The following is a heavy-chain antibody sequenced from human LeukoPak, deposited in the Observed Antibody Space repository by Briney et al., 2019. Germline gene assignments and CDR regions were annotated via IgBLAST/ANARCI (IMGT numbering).Heavy chain of an antibody. V-gene: IGHV1-2*02. Sequence: GASVRVSCKASGYTFTDSYIHWVRQAPGQGLEWMGWINPKSGGTNYAQKFQGRVTMTRDTSTSTAYMELSRLRSDDTAVYYCARGALLGIVITTGAFDIWGQGTMVTVSS. CDR1: GYTFTDSY. D-gene: IGHD2/OR15-2a*01. CDR3: ARGALLGIVITTGAFDI. CDR2: INPKSGGT. J-gene: IGHJ3*02.